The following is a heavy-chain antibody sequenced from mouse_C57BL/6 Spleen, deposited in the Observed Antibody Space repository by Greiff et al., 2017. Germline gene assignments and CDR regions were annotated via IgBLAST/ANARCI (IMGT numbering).Heavy chain of an antibody. D-gene: IGHD2-4*01. Sequence: QVQLKQSGPGLVQPSQSLSITCTVSGFSLTSYGVHWVRQSPGKGLEWLGVIWSGGSTDYNAAFISRLSISKDNSKSQVFFKMHSLQADDTAIYYCARKRDDYGGYAMDYWGQGTSVTVSS. CDR2: IWSGGST. J-gene: IGHJ4*01. CDR3: ARKRDDYGGYAMDY. CDR1: GFSLTSYG. V-gene: IGHV2-2*01.